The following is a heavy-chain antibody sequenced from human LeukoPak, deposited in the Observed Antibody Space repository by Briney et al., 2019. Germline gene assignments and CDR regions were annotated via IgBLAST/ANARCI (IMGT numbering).Heavy chain of an antibody. CDR1: GGSINSYY. CDR3: ARQRGGGYLDAFDI. Sequence: SETLSLTCTVSGGSINSYYWSWIRQPPGKGLEWMGYIYYSGSTKYNPSLKSRVTVSVDTSKNQFSLKLNSVTAADTAVYYCARQRGGGYLDAFDIWGQGTMVTVSS. CDR2: IYYSGST. V-gene: IGHV4-59*08. D-gene: IGHD1-26*01. J-gene: IGHJ3*02.